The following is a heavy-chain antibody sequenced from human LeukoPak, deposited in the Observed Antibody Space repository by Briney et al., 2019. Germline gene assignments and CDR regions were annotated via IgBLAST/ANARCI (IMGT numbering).Heavy chain of an antibody. CDR1: GFTFGDYA. J-gene: IGHJ5*02. V-gene: IGHV3-7*01. Sequence: GGSLRLSCTASGFTFGDYAMSWVRQAPGKGLEWVANIRQDGNEIYYMDSVKGRFTISRDNAKKSLYLQMNLLRAEDTAVYYCASRAGDGYSYDWFDPWGQGTLVTVSS. CDR2: IRQDGNEI. CDR3: ASRAGDGYSYDWFDP. D-gene: IGHD5-24*01.